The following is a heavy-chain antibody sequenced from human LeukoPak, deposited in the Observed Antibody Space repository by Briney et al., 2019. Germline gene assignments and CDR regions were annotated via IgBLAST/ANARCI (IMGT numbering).Heavy chain of an antibody. CDR2: ISYDGSNK. V-gene: IGHV3-30*19. Sequence: GRSLRLSCAASGFTFSSYGMHWVRQAPGKGLEWVALISYDGSNKYYADSVKGRFTISRDNSKNTLYLQMNSLRAEDTAVYYCARALIAAKPKNWFDPWGQGTLVTVSS. CDR3: ARALIAAKPKNWFDP. D-gene: IGHD6-6*01. CDR1: GFTFSSYG. J-gene: IGHJ5*02.